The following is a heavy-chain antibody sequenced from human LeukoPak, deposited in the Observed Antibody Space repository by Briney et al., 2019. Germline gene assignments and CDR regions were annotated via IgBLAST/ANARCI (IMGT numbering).Heavy chain of an antibody. Sequence: SETLSLTCTVSGGSISSYYWSWIRQPAGKGLEWIGRIYTSGSTNYNPSLKSRVTMSVDTSKNQFSLKLSSVTAADTAVYYCASGSSSWYYFDYWAREPWSPSPQ. D-gene: IGHD6-13*01. J-gene: IGHJ4*02. CDR3: ASGSSSWYYFDY. V-gene: IGHV4-4*07. CDR2: IYTSGST. CDR1: GGSISSYY.